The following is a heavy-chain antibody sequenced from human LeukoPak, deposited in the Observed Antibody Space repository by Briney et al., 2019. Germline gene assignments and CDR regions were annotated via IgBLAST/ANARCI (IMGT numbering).Heavy chain of an antibody. CDR2: IYHSGST. CDR3: ARHYLYDTSGDGTYYFDY. D-gene: IGHD3-22*01. Sequence: SETLSLTCIVSGYSINSGYHWGWIRQPPGKGLEWIGSIYHSGSTYYNPSLKSRVTISIDTSKNQFSLKLSSATAADTAVYYCARHYLYDTSGDGTYYFDYWGQGTLVTVSS. J-gene: IGHJ4*02. CDR1: GYSINSGYH. V-gene: IGHV4-38-2*02.